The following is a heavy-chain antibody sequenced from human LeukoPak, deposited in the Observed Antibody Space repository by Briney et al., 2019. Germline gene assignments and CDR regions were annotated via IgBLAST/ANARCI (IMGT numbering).Heavy chain of an antibody. J-gene: IGHJ4*02. Sequence: PSETLSLTCTVSGGSISTTGYYWAWIRQPPGKGLQWIASIYYSGSTYYNSSLKSRVTISVDTSKNQFSLKPSSMTAADTAVYYCASDKGYSNNYFDYWGQGTLVTVSS. CDR2: IYYSGST. CDR3: ASDKGYSNNYFDY. D-gene: IGHD6-13*01. V-gene: IGHV4-39*02. CDR1: GGSISTTGYY.